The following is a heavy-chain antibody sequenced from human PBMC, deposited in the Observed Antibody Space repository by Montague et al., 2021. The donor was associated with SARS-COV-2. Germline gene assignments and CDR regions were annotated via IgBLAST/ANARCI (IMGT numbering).Heavy chain of an antibody. CDR2: ISSSSSYI. V-gene: IGHV3-21*04. CDR3: EREIYTGASYYY. D-gene: IGHD7-27*01. CDR1: GFTFSGYS. J-gene: IGHJ4*02. Sequence: SLRLSCAASGFTFSGYSMNWVRQAPGKGLEWVSSISSSSSYIYYADSVKGRFTISRDNAKNSLYLQMNSLRDEGTAVYFCEREIYTGASYYYWGQGALVTVSS.